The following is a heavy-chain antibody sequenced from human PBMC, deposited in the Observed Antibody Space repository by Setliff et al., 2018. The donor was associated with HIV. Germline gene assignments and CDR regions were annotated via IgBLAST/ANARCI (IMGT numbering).Heavy chain of an antibody. CDR2: INNDVNSI. D-gene: IGHD6-13*01. CDR3: AKGVEIPQHNGYSSSWYIDY. J-gene: IGHJ4*02. V-gene: IGHV3-74*01. Sequence: PGESLKISCAASGFTFSAYSMHWVRQAPGKGLVWVARINNDVNSIRYADSVKGRFTISRDNAKNTLYLQMNSLRAEDTAVYYCAKGVEIPQHNGYSSSWYIDYWGQGTLVTVSS. CDR1: GFTFSAYS.